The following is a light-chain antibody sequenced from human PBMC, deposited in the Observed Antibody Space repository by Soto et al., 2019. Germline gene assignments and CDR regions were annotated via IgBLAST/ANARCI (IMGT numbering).Light chain of an antibody. V-gene: IGKV3-11*01. CDR1: QSVSSY. Sequence: EIMLTQSPASLSLSPGERATVSCRASQSVSSYLAWSQQKPGQAPRLLIYDASNRVTGIPARFRGSGSGTDFTLTISSLAPDDFAVYYCQKRSNWQITFGQGTRLEIK. CDR3: QKRSNWQIT. CDR2: DAS. J-gene: IGKJ5*01.